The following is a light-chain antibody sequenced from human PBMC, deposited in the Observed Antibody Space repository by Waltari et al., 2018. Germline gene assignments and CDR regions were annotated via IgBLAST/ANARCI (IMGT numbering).Light chain of an antibody. CDR2: DVI. CDR1: SSDVGGYNY. V-gene: IGLV2-14*01. Sequence: QSALTQPASVSGSPGQSITISCTGTSSDVGGYNYFSWYQQHPGKAPKLMIYDVIHRPSGVSNRFSGSKSGNTASLTISGLQAEDEADYYCSSYTSSSTPVVFGGGTKLTVL. J-gene: IGLJ2*01. CDR3: SSYTSSSTPVV.